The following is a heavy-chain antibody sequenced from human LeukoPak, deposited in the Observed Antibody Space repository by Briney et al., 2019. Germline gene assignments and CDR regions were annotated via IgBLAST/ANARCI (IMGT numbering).Heavy chain of an antibody. Sequence: SETLSLTCAVSGGSITSGGYSWSWIRQPPGKGPEWIGYIYYSGSTNYNPSLKSRVTISVDTSKNQFSLKLSSVTAADTAVYYCARSSSDIYSGYDLSLAYWGQGTLVTVSS. CDR2: IYYSGST. J-gene: IGHJ4*02. V-gene: IGHV4-61*08. CDR1: GGSITSGGYS. CDR3: ARSSSDIYSGYDLSLAY. D-gene: IGHD5-12*01.